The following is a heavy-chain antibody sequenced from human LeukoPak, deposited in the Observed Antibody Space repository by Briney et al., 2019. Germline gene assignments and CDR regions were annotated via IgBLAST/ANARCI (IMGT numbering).Heavy chain of an antibody. CDR3: AKDLGSSWSLGYFDQ. V-gene: IGHV3-23*01. J-gene: IGHJ4*02. CDR2: ISGSGGNT. D-gene: IGHD6-13*01. CDR1: GFTFSSYA. Sequence: QTGGSLRLSCAASGFTFSSYAMSWVRQAPGKGLEWVSAISGSGGNTYYADSVKGRFTISRDNSKNTLYLQMNSLRAEDTAVYYCAKDLGSSWSLGYFDQWGQGTLVTVSS.